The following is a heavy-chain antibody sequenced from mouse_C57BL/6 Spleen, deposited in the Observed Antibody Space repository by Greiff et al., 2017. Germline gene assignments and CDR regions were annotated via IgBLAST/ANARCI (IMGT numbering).Heavy chain of an antibody. D-gene: IGHD2-5*01. J-gene: IGHJ3*01. V-gene: IGHV1-81*01. CDR3: AREGVSKGVAY. CDR1: GYTFTSYG. CDR2: IYPRSGNT. Sequence: QVHVKQSGAELARPGASVKLSCKASGYTFTSYGISWVKQRTGQGLEWIGEIYPRSGNTYYNEKFKGKATLTADKSSSTAYMELRSLTSEDSAVYFCAREGVSKGVAYWGQGTLVTVSA.